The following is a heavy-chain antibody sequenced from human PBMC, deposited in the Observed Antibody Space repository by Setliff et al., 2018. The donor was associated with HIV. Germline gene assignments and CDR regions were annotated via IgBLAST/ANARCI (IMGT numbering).Heavy chain of an antibody. V-gene: IGHV4-4*09. CDR3: AKAPRGTITADY. Sequence: SETLSLTCTVSGGSFTTYYWSWLRQPPGKELEWIGYFYTSGSTNYNPSLKSRVTISVDTSKNQFSLRLSSVTAADTAVYYCAKAPRGTITADYWGQGTLVTVSS. D-gene: IGHD1-20*01. CDR1: GGSFTTYY. J-gene: IGHJ4*02. CDR2: FYTSGST.